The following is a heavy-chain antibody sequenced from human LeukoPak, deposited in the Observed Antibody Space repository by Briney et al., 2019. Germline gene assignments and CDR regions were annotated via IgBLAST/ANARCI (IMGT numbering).Heavy chain of an antibody. D-gene: IGHD3-3*01. J-gene: IGHJ4*02. CDR2: IHPSGTT. CDR3: ARGVDSAKVGY. Sequence: SETLSLTCTVYGGSFSHNYWNSIRQPPGKGLEWIGEIHPSGTTTYNPSLESRVSISVDTPNNQFSLTVTSVTAADTAIYYCARGVDSAKVGYWGRGTLVTVSS. V-gene: IGHV4-34*01. CDR1: GGSFSHNY.